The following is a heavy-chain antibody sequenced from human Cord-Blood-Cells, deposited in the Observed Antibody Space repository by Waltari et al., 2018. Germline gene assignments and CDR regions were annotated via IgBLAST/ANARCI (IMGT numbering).Heavy chain of an antibody. CDR2: INHSGST. CDR1: GGSFSGYY. CDR3: ARGFLNWGRLGY. V-gene: IGHV4-34*01. J-gene: IGHJ4*02. D-gene: IGHD7-27*01. Sequence: QVQLQQWGAGLLKPSETLSLTCAVYGGSFSGYYWSWIRQPPGKGLEWIGEINHSGSTNYNPSLKSRVTISVDTSKNQFSLKLSSVTAADTAVYYCARGFLNWGRLGYWGQGTLVTVSS.